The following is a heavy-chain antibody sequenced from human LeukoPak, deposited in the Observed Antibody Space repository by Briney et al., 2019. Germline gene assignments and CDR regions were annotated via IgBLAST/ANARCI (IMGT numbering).Heavy chain of an antibody. J-gene: IGHJ4*02. Sequence: SETLSLTCTVSGGSISSYYWSWIRQPPGKGLEWIGYIYYSGSTNYNPSLKSRVTISVDTSKNQFSLKLSSVTAAVTAVYYCAREYSGSYFDYWGQGTLVTVSS. D-gene: IGHD1-26*01. V-gene: IGHV4-59*01. CDR3: AREYSGSYFDY. CDR1: GGSISSYY. CDR2: IYYSGST.